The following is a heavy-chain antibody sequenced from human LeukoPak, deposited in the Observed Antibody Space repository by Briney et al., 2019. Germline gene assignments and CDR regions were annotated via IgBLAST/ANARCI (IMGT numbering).Heavy chain of an antibody. D-gene: IGHD4-17*01. CDR1: GYTFTSYG. Sequence: ASVKVSCKASGYTFTSYGISWVRQPPGQGLEWMGCISNYNGKTNYAQKLPGRVTITTDTSTSTAYMQLRSLRSDDTAVYYCARAYYGDYPVDAFDIWRGGTMATVSS. J-gene: IGHJ3*02. CDR2: ISNYNGKT. V-gene: IGHV1-18*01. CDR3: ARAYYGDYPVDAFDI.